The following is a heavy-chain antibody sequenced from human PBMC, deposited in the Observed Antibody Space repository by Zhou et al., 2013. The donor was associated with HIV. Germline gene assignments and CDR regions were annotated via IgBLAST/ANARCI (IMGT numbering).Heavy chain of an antibody. V-gene: IGHV1-18*04. J-gene: IGHJ6*03. D-gene: IGHD6-19*01. Sequence: QVQLVQSGAEVKKPGASVKVSCKASGYTFTGYYMHWVRQAPGQGLEWMGWISSYRGHTNYAQKLQGRVSVTTDTSTNTAYMELRSLRSDDTAVYYCARALSTRWIGGGFYYMDVWGKGTTVAVS. CDR3: ARALSTRWIGGGFYYMDV. CDR1: GYTFTGYY. CDR2: ISSYRGHT.